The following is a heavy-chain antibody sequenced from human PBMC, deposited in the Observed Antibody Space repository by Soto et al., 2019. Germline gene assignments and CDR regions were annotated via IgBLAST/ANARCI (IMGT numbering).Heavy chain of an antibody. Sequence: QITLKESGPTLVKPTQTLTLTCTFSGLSLSTSGVGVGWIRQPPGKALEWLALIFWDDNKRYSPSLKSSLTVTKDSSKNQVVLTLTNMDPVDTATYYCAHRRDTDVFDYWGQGTLVTVSS. D-gene: IGHD5-18*01. V-gene: IGHV2-5*02. CDR3: AHRRDTDVFDY. J-gene: IGHJ4*02. CDR2: IFWDDNK. CDR1: GLSLSTSGVG.